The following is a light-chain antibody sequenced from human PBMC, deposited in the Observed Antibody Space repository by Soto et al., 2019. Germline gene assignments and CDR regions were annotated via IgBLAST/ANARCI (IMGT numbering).Light chain of an antibody. Sequence: TQSPATLSVSPGERATLSCXAXQSVSSNLAWYQQKPGQAPRLLIYGASTRATGIPARFSGSGSGTEFTLTISSLQSEDFAVYYCQQYNNWPPVTFGQGTRLEIK. CDR2: GAS. CDR1: QSVSSN. V-gene: IGKV3-15*01. CDR3: QQYNNWPPVT. J-gene: IGKJ5*01.